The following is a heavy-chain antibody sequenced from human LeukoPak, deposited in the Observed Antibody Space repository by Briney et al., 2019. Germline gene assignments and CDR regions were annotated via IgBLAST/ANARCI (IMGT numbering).Heavy chain of an antibody. Sequence: PSETLSLTCTVSGGSISSNYWSWIRQPPGKGLEWIGYIYYSGSTNYNPSLKSRVTISVDTSKNQFSLKLSSVTAADTAVYYCARDANLFDPWGQGTLVTVSS. V-gene: IGHV4-59*01. CDR2: IYYSGST. D-gene: IGHD1-14*01. J-gene: IGHJ5*02. CDR1: GGSISSNY. CDR3: ARDANLFDP.